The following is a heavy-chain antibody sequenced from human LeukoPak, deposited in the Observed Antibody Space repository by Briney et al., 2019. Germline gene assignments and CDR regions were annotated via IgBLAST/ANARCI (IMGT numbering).Heavy chain of an antibody. D-gene: IGHD6-13*01. CDR3: ARHGGAAADRWFDP. J-gene: IGHJ5*02. V-gene: IGHV4-59*08. CDR1: GGSISSYY. CDR2: IYYSGST. Sequence: PSETLSLTCTVSGGSISSYYWSWIRQPPGKGLEWIGHIYYSGSTNYNPSLKSRVTISVDTSKNQFSLKLSSVTAADTAVYYCARHGGAAADRWFDPWGQGTLVTVPS.